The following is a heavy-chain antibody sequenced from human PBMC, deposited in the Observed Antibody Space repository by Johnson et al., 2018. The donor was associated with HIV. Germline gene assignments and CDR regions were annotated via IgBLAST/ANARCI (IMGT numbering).Heavy chain of an antibody. CDR2: ISYDGSNK. V-gene: IGHV3-30*04. Sequence: QVQLVESGGGVVQPGRSLKLSCAASGFTFSSYAMHWVRQAPGKGLDWVAVISYDGSNKYYADSVKGRFTIYRDNSKNTLFLQMNSLRADDTAMYYCATSTASDALDIWGQGTMVTVSS. CDR3: ATSTASDALDI. D-gene: IGHD1-1*01. J-gene: IGHJ3*02. CDR1: GFTFSSYA.